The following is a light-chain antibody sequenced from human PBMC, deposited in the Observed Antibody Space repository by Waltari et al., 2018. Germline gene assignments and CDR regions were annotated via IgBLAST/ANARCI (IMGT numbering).Light chain of an antibody. CDR1: QTVSSTF. CDR2: AAS. J-gene: IGKJ2*01. V-gene: IGKV3-20*01. CDR3: EQYGSAPYT. Sequence: EIVLTQSPGTLSLSPGERATLSCRASQTVSSTFFAWYQQKPGQAPRLLIYAASTRAAGIPDRFSGSGSGTDFSLTISRLEPDDFAVYYCEQYGSAPYTFGQGTKLEIK.